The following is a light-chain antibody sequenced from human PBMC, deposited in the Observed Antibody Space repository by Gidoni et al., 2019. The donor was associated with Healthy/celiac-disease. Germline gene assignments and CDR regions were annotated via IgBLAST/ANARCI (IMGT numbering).Light chain of an antibody. CDR1: QSVSSY. CDR3: QQRSNWPPLT. CDR2: DAS. J-gene: IGKJ4*01. V-gene: IGKV3-11*01. Sequence: EIVFTQSPATLSSSPGERATLSCTASQSVSSYLAWYQQKPGQAPRLLIYDASSRATGIPARFSGSGSGTDFTLTISSLEPEDFAVYCCQQRSNWPPLTFGGGTKVEIK.